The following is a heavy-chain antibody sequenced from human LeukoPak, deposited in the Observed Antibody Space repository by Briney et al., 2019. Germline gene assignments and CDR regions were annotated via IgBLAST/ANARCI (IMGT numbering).Heavy chain of an antibody. V-gene: IGHV4-34*01. CDR3: ASTTADNWFDP. J-gene: IGHJ5*02. Sequence: PSETLSLTCAVYGGSFSGYYWSWIRQPPGKGLEWIGEINHSGGTNYNPSLKSRVTISVDTSKNQFSLKLSSVTAADTAVYYCASTTADNWFDPWGQGTLVTVSS. D-gene: IGHD4-17*01. CDR1: GGSFSGYY. CDR2: INHSGGT.